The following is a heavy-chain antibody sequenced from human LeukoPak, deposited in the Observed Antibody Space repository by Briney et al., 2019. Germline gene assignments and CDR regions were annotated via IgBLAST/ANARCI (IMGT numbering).Heavy chain of an antibody. CDR2: ISAGGGVT. J-gene: IGHJ6*02. Sequence: GGSLRLSCAASGFTFSSYGMNWVRQAPGKGLQWVSAISAGGGVTYYADSVKGRFTISRDRDESENTLYLQMNSLRAEDTAVYYCAKDTEAGYYHYGMDVWGQGTTVTVSS. CDR1: GFTFSSYG. CDR3: AKDTEAGYYHYGMDV. V-gene: IGHV3-23*01. D-gene: IGHD6-13*01.